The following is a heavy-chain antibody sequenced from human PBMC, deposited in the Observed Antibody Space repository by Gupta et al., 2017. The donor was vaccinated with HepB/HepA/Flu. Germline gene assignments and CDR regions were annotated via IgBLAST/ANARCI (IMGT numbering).Heavy chain of an antibody. J-gene: IGHJ3*02. V-gene: IGHV3-21*01. D-gene: IGHD3-9*01. CDR1: GFTFSRYS. Sequence: EVQLVESGGGLFKPGGSLRLSCAASGFTFSRYSMNWVRQASGKGLEWVSSISSSSSYIYYADSVKGRFTISRDNAKNSLYLQMNSLRAEDTAVYYCARDEDYDILTGSYAFDIWGQGTMVTVSS. CDR2: ISSSSSYI. CDR3: ARDEDYDILTGSYAFDI.